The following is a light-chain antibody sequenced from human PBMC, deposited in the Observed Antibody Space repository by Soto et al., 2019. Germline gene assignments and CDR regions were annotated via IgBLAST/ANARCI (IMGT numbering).Light chain of an antibody. J-gene: IGKJ5*01. V-gene: IGKV3-11*01. CDR1: QSVSSY. Sequence: EIVLTQSPATLSLSPGERATLSCRASQSVSSYLAWYQQKPGQAPRLLIYDASNRATGIPARFSGSGSGTDFTLTISSLKPEDFAVYYCQQRSNWDTFGQGTRLEIK. CDR2: DAS. CDR3: QQRSNWDT.